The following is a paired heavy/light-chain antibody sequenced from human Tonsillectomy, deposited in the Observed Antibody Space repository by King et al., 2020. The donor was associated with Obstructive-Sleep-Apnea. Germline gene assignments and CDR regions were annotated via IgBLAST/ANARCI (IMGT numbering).Heavy chain of an antibody. D-gene: IGHD5-18*01. CDR2: IYYSGST. CDR1: GGSIRSRSYY. J-gene: IGHJ4*02. Sequence: QLQLQESGPGLVKPSETLSLTCTVSGGSIRSRSYYWGWIRQPPGKGLEWIATIYYSGSTYYNPSLKSRVTISVDTSKNQFSLKLSSVTAADTAVYYCARDPSGAMGGYTYGTTFDYWGQGTLVTVSS. V-gene: IGHV4-39*07. CDR3: ARDPSGAMGGYTYGTTFDY.
Light chain of an antibody. CDR2: DNN. CDR3: GTWDSSLSAGKV. V-gene: IGLV1-51*01. Sequence: QSVLTQPPSVSAAPGQKVTISCSGSSSNIGNNYVSWYQQLPGTAPKLLIYDNNKRPSGIPDRFSGSKSGTSATLGITGLQTGDEADYYCGTWDSSLSAGKVFGGGTKLTVL. J-gene: IGLJ3*02. CDR1: SSNIGNNY.